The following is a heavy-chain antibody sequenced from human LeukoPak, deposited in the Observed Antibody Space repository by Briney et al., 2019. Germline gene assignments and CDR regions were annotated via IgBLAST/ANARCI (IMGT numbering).Heavy chain of an antibody. CDR3: ARGCGGSPGCYIIDK. D-gene: IGHD2-21*01. J-gene: IGHJ4*02. CDR1: GFTFSSHG. CDR2: IWNDGSDQ. Sequence: GGSLRLSCEASGFTFSSHGMHWVRQPPGKGLEWVGVIWNDGSDQYYGDSVRGRFTVSRDNLKSTLYLQMDSLRAEDTAVYYCARGCGGSPGCYIIDKWGQGTLVTVSS. V-gene: IGHV3-33*01.